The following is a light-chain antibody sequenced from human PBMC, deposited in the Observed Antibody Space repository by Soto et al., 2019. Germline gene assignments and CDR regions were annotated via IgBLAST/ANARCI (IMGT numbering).Light chain of an antibody. CDR1: QSVGSN. V-gene: IGKV3-15*01. J-gene: IGKJ2*01. Sequence: EIVMTQSPVTLSVSPGERAALSCRASQSVGSNFAWYQQRPGQAPRVLIYGTSTRATGVPARFSGSGSGTDFTLTISSLQSEDFAVYYCQQYNNWPYTFGQGTRLEIK. CDR3: QQYNNWPYT. CDR2: GTS.